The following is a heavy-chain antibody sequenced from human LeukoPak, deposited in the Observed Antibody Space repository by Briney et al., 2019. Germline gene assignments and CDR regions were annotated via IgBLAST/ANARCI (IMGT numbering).Heavy chain of an antibody. CDR3: ARLASSGCSHCDY. V-gene: IGHV4-59*08. CDR2: IYYSGST. D-gene: IGHD6-19*01. CDR1: GGSISGYY. Sequence: KPSETLSLTCTVSGGSISGYYWSWIRQPPGKGPEWIGYIYYSGSTNYNPSLKSRVTISVDTSKNQFSLKMNSVTAADTAVYYCARLASSGCSHCDYWGQGTLVTVSS. J-gene: IGHJ4*02.